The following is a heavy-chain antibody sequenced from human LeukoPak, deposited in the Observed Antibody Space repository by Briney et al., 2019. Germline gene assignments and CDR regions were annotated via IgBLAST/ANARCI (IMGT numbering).Heavy chain of an antibody. CDR1: GDSFSSVADY. Sequence: PSETLSLTCTVSGDSFSSVADYWAWIRQPPGKGLEWIASGDYSGGTYYNPSLESRVAISADMSKNQFSLKLTSVTGADTAVYYCAGERGEEYSSGWYKRNYFDNWGQGIRVTVSS. D-gene: IGHD6-19*01. J-gene: IGHJ4*02. CDR2: GDYSGGT. CDR3: AGERGEEYSSGWYKRNYFDN. V-gene: IGHV4-39*07.